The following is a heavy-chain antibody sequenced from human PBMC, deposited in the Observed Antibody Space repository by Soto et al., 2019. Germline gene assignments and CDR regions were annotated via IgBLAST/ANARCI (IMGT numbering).Heavy chain of an antibody. J-gene: IGHJ4*02. V-gene: IGHV1-69*13. CDR3: AREPRGYSSGYYPSRFDY. CDR2: IIPIFGTA. D-gene: IGHD3-22*01. CDR1: GGTFSSYA. Sequence: GASVKVSCKASGGTFSSYAISWVRQAPGQGLEWMGGIIPIFGTANYAQKFQGRVTITADESTSTAYMELSSLRSEDTAVYYCAREPRGYSSGYYPSRFDYWGQGTLVTVSS.